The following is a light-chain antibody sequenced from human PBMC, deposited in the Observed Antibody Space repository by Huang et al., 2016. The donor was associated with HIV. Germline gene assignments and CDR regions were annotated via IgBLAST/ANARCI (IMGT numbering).Light chain of an antibody. CDR1: QSLLHSNGYNY. Sequence: DIVMTQSPLSLPVTPGEPASISCRSSQSLLHSNGYNYLDWYLQKPGQSPQLLIYLGFKRASGVPDRFSGSGSGTDFTLKISRVEAEDVGVYYCRQSLQTPQTFGQGTKVEIK. CDR2: LGF. V-gene: IGKV2-28*01. CDR3: RQSLQTPQT. J-gene: IGKJ1*01.